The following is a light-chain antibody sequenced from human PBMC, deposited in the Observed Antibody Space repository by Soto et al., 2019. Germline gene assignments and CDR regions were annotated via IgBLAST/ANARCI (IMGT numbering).Light chain of an antibody. J-gene: IGKJ1*01. V-gene: IGKV1-5*03. CDR1: QSISDY. CDR3: QHQGT. CDR2: RAS. Sequence: DIQMTQSPSTLSASVGDRVTITCRASQSISDYVAWYQQTPGRAPKLLIYRASNLEDGGPSRFSGSGSGTEFTLTFSNLQPDDFAAYYCQHQGTFGQGTNVDFK.